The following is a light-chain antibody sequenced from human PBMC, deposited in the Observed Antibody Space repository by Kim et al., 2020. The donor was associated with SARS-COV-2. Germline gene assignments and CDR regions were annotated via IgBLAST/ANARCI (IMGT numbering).Light chain of an antibody. CDR3: CSYTRSSTVV. Sequence: QSVLTQPASVSGSPGQSITISCTGTSSDVGSYNLVSWYQQHPGKAPKLVIYEVSKRPSGVSNRFSGSRSGNTASLTISGLQTEDEADYYCCSYTRSSTVVFGGGTQLTVL. CDR1: SSDVGSYNL. J-gene: IGLJ2*01. CDR2: EVS. V-gene: IGLV2-23*02.